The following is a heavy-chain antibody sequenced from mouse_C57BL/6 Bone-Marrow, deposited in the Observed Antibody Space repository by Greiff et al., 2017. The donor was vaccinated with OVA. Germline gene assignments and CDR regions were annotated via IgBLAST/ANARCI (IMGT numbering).Heavy chain of an antibody. V-gene: IGHV5-4*03. CDR3: ASIEDYFDY. CDR1: GFTFSSYA. J-gene: IGHJ2*01. Sequence: EVKLVESGGGLVKPGGSLKLSCAASGFTFSSYAMPWVRQTPEKRLEWVATISDGGSYTYYPDNVKGRFTITRENAKNNLYLQMSHLKSEDTAMYYCASIEDYFDYWGQGTTLTVSS. D-gene: IGHD2-12*01. CDR2: ISDGGSYT.